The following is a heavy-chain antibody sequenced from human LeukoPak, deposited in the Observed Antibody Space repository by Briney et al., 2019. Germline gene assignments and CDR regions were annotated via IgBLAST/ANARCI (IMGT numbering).Heavy chain of an antibody. V-gene: IGHV3-21*01. CDR2: VGSSSSYI. D-gene: IGHD2-15*01. CDR1: GFTFSSYS. J-gene: IGHJ4*02. CDR3: ARGWSSYYFDY. Sequence: PGGSLRLSCAASGFTFSSYSMSWARQAPGKGLEWVSSVGSSSSYIYYADSVRGRFTVSRDNAKNSLYLQMNGLRAEDTAVYYCARGWSSYYFDYWGQGTLVTVSS.